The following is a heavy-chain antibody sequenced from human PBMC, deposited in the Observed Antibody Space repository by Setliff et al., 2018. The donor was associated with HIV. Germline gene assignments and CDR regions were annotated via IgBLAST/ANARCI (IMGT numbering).Heavy chain of an antibody. Sequence: EASVKVSCKASGYTFTNYYMHWVRQAPGQGLEWMGWINPNSGGTNYAQKFQGRVPMTRDTSISTAYIELSRLRSDDTAVYYCARTLPLYTNLFDYWGQGTLVTVSS. J-gene: IGHJ4*02. CDR3: ARTLPLYTNLFDY. CDR2: INPNSGGT. CDR1: GYTFTNYY. D-gene: IGHD2-2*02. V-gene: IGHV1-2*02.